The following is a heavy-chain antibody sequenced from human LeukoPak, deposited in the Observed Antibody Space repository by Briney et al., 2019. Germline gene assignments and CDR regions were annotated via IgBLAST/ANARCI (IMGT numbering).Heavy chain of an antibody. D-gene: IGHD1-26*01. CDR3: ANSKTGIVGARGDAFDI. V-gene: IGHV3-30*02. CDR2: IRYDGSNK. J-gene: IGHJ3*02. CDR1: GFTFSSYG. Sequence: GGSLRLSCAASGFTFSSYGMHWVRQAPGKGLEWVALIRYDGSNKYYADSVKGRFTISRDNSKNTLYLQMNSLRAEDTAVYYCANSKTGIVGARGDAFDIWGQGTMVTVSS.